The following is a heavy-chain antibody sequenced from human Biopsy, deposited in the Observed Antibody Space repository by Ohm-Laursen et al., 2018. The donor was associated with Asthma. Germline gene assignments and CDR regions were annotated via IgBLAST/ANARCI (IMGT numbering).Heavy chain of an antibody. Sequence: ASVKVSCKTSRYTFTSYDINWVRQATGQGLEWMGWMNPNSGNTGYPQNFQGRVTMTRDASISTAYMELSSLRSEDTAVYYCTRWSLRVRDTPNDYWGQGTLVTVSS. J-gene: IGHJ4*02. CDR1: RYTFTSYD. D-gene: IGHD3-16*01. CDR3: TRWSLRVRDTPNDY. V-gene: IGHV1-8*01. CDR2: MNPNSGNT.